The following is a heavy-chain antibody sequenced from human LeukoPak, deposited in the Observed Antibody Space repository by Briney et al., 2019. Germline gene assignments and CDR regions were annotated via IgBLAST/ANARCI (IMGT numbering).Heavy chain of an antibody. CDR1: GGSISNSGHY. CDR2: ITNTGGT. D-gene: IGHD3-10*01. V-gene: IGHV4-39*01. Sequence: SETLSLTCTVSGGSISNSGHYWVWIRQPPGKGLEWIGTITNTGGTYSNPSLKSRVSISIDASKTQISLKLTSVTAADTAVFYCARKTPGTSVDVWGQGTPVTVSS. J-gene: IGHJ6*02. CDR3: ARKTPGTSVDV.